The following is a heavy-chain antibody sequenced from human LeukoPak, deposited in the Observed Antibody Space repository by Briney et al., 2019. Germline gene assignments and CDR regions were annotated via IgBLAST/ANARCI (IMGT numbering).Heavy chain of an antibody. J-gene: IGHJ4*02. CDR3: ARDNWGFDY. CDR2: ISNSGTTI. V-gene: IGHV3-48*03. CDR1: GFTFSSYE. Sequence: PGGSLRLSCAASGFTFSSYEMNWVRQAPGKGLEWVSYISNSGTTIYYADSVKGRFTISRDNAKNSLYLQMNSLRAEDTAVYYCARDNWGFDYWGQGTLVTVSS. D-gene: IGHD7-27*01.